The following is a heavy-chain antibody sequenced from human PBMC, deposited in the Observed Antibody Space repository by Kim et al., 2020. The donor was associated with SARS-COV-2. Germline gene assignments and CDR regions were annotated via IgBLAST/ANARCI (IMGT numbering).Heavy chain of an antibody. Sequence: GGSLRLSCAASGFTFSSYSMNWVRQAPGKGLEWVSYISSSSSTIYYADSVKGRFTISRDNAKNSLYLQMNSLRDEDTAVYYCARGPHTYYYDSSGPGPFDYWGQGTLVTVSS. CDR1: GFTFSSYS. CDR2: ISSSSSTI. CDR3: ARGPHTYYYDSSGPGPFDY. D-gene: IGHD3-22*01. V-gene: IGHV3-48*02. J-gene: IGHJ4*02.